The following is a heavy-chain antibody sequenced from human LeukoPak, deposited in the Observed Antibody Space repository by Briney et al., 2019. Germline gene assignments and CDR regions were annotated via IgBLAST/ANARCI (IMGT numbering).Heavy chain of an antibody. V-gene: IGHV3-23*01. J-gene: IGHJ4*02. CDR3: AKWGDYDILTGYYDSDY. CDR1: GFTISNYA. Sequence: PGASLRLSCAASGFTISNYAMSWVRQAPGKGLEWVSAIVGSGSSTYYADSVKGRFTISRDNSKNTLYLQLNRLRAEDTAVYYCAKWGDYDILTGYYDSDYWGQGTLVTVSS. D-gene: IGHD3-9*01. CDR2: IVGSGSST.